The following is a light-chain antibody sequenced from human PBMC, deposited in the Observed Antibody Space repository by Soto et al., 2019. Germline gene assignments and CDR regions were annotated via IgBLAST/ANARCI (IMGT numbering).Light chain of an antibody. V-gene: IGKV3-15*01. Sequence: EIVMTHSPATLSVSPGERATLSCRASQSVSSNLAWYQQKPGQAPRLLIYGASTRATGIQARFSGSGSGTEFTLTISSLQSEDFAVYYCQQYNNWPPWTLGQGTKVDIK. CDR2: GAS. J-gene: IGKJ1*01. CDR3: QQYNNWPPWT. CDR1: QSVSSN.